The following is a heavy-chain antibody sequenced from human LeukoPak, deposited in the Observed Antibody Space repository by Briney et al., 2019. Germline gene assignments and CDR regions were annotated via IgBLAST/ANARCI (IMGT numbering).Heavy chain of an antibody. V-gene: IGHV4-30-2*01. J-gene: IGHJ3*02. Sequence: SQTLSLTCTVSGGSISSGGYYWSWIRQPPGKGLEWIGYIYHSGSTYYNPSLKSRVTISVDRSKNQFSLKLSSVTAADTAVYYCAKDTYYDILTGRDAFDIWGQGTMVTVSS. CDR1: GGSISSGGYY. CDR3: AKDTYYDILTGRDAFDI. D-gene: IGHD3-9*01. CDR2: IYHSGST.